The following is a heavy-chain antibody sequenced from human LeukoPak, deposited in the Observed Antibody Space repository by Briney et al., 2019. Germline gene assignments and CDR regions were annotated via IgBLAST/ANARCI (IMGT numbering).Heavy chain of an antibody. V-gene: IGHV3-30*18. D-gene: IGHD1/OR15-1a*01. CDR2: ISPDGNKE. CDR1: GFTFSFFG. Sequence: GGSLRLSCAASGFTFSFFGIQWVRQAPGKGLELVAAISPDGNKEYYTESVKCRFTVSIDNTNNMIYLQMNSLRGEDAAVYYCAEVNNYDDYWGQGTLVTVSS. CDR3: AEVNNYDDY. J-gene: IGHJ4*02.